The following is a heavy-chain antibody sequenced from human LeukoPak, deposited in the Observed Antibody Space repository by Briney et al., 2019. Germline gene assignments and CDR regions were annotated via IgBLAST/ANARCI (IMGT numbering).Heavy chain of an antibody. D-gene: IGHD3-10*01. Sequence: PSETLSLTCTVSGGSISSGSYYWSWIRQPAGKGLGWVGRIYTSGSTNYNASLKSRVTISVDTSKNQFSLKLSSVTAADTAVYYCARILWFGDPHAFDVWGQGTMVTVSS. V-gene: IGHV4-61*02. J-gene: IGHJ3*01. CDR1: GGSISSGSYY. CDR2: IYTSGST. CDR3: ARILWFGDPHAFDV.